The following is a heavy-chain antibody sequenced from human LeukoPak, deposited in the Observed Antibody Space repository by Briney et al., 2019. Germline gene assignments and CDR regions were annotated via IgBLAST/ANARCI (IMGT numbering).Heavy chain of an antibody. CDR3: AREGDFWDFDY. CDR2: IKQDGSEK. D-gene: IGHD3-3*01. J-gene: IGHJ4*02. V-gene: IGHV3-7*01. CDR1: GFSFSRYS. Sequence: GGSLRLSCAASGFSFSRYSLSWVRQAPGKGLECVANIKQDGSEKYYVDSVKGRFTISRDNAKNSLYLQMNSLRAEDTAVYYCAREGDFWDFDYWGQGTLVTVSS.